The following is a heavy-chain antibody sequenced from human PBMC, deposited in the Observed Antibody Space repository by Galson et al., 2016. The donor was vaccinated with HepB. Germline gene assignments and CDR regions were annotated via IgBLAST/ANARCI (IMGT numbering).Heavy chain of an antibody. J-gene: IGHJ4*02. V-gene: IGHV1-18*01. Sequence: SVKVSCKATGYTFTSYGISWVRQAPGQGLEWMGWISAYNGNRNYAQIFQGRVTMTTDTSTSTAYMELRSLRSDDTAVYYCAGDEGPDYYYSSVNHFFEYWGQGTLVTVSS. CDR3: AGDEGPDYYYSSVNHFFEY. CDR2: ISAYNGNR. CDR1: GYTFTSYG. D-gene: IGHD3-22*01.